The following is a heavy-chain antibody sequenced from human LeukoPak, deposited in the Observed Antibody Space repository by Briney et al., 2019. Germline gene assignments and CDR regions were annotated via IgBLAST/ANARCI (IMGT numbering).Heavy chain of an antibody. CDR1: GGSISSSNW. CDR2: IYHSGST. Sequence: SETLSLTCAVSGGSISSSNWWSWVRQPPGKGLEWIGEIYHSGSTNYNPSLKSRVTISVDKSKNQFSLKLSSVTAADTAVYYCARGSPAPPSGYDPFDAFDIWGQGTMVTVSS. V-gene: IGHV4-4*02. CDR3: ARGSPAPPSGYDPFDAFDI. J-gene: IGHJ3*02. D-gene: IGHD3-3*01.